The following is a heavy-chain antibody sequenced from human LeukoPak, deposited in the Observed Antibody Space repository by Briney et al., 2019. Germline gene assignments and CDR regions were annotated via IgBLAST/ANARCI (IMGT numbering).Heavy chain of an antibody. J-gene: IGHJ4*02. Sequence: GGSLRLSCAASGFTFSNYSMNWVRQAPGKGLEWVSSISSSSTYVYYADSVKGRFTVSRDNAKNSLYLQMNSLRAEDTAVYYCARDWDGYNYRFDYWGQGTLVTVSS. V-gene: IGHV3-21*01. D-gene: IGHD5-24*01. CDR3: ARDWDGYNYRFDY. CDR2: ISSSSTYV. CDR1: GFTFSNYS.